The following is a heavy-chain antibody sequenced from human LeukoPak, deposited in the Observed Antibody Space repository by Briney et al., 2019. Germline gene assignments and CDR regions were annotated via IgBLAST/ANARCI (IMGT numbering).Heavy chain of an antibody. CDR3: ARGGSIAARPIDY. Sequence: GGSLRLSCAASGFTFSIYAMHWVRQAPGKGLEYVSAISSNGGSTYYANSVKGRFTISRDNSKNTLFLQMRSLRAEDLAVYYCARGGSIAARPIDYWGQGTLITVSS. V-gene: IGHV3-64*01. CDR1: GFTFSIYA. D-gene: IGHD6-6*01. CDR2: ISSNGGST. J-gene: IGHJ4*02.